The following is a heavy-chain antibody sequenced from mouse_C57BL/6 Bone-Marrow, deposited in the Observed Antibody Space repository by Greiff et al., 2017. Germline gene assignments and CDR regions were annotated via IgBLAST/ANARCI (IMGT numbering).Heavy chain of an antibody. CDR3: SRWGYGSSYPYYFDY. D-gene: IGHD1-1*01. Sequence: QVQLQQPGAELVRPGTSVKLSCKASGYTFTSYWMHWVKQRPGQGLEWIGVIEPSDSYTNANQKFKGKATFTVDTTSRTAYMQLSSLTSEDSAVYYCSRWGYGSSYPYYFDYWGQGTTLTVSS. J-gene: IGHJ2*01. CDR1: GYTFTSYW. CDR2: IEPSDSYT. V-gene: IGHV1-59*01.